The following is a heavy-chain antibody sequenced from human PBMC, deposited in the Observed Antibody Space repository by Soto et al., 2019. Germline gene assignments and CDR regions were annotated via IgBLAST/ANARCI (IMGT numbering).Heavy chain of an antibody. Sequence: TGWSLRLSCAASGFTFSRYGMHWVRQAPGKGLEWVAVIWYDGSNKYYADSVKGRFTISRDNSKNTLYLHMNSLRAEDTAVYYCVSEGPGDHDLHYWGQGTLVTVSS. CDR2: IWYDGSNK. CDR3: VSEGPGDHDLHY. CDR1: GFTFSRYG. J-gene: IGHJ4*02. V-gene: IGHV3-33*01. D-gene: IGHD3-10*01.